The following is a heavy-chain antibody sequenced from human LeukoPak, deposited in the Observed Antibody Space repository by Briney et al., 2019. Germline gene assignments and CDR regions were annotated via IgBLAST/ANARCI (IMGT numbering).Heavy chain of an antibody. CDR1: GYTFTSYD. CDR2: MNPNSGNT. V-gene: IGHV1-8*01. D-gene: IGHD6-19*01. CDR3: ARGGGGSGNFDY. J-gene: IGHJ4*02. Sequence: ASAKVSCKASGYTFTSYDIDWVRQATGQGLEWMGWMNPNSGNTGYAQKFQGRVTMTRNTSINTAYMELSSLRSEDTAVYYCARGGGGSGNFDYWGQGTLVTVSS.